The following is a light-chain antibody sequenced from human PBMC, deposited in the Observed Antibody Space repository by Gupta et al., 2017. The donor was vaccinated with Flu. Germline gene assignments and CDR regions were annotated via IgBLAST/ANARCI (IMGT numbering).Light chain of an antibody. J-gene: IGLJ3*02. CDR2: EVS. V-gene: IGLV2-14*01. CDR1: SSDVGGYKY. CDR3: SSKTSSSTLV. Sequence: QSALTQPASVSGSPGQSITISCTGTSSDVGGYKYVSWYQQHPGKAPELMICEVSNRPSGVSNRFSGSKSGNTASRTIYGFQAEDEADYYCSSKTSSSTLVFGGGTKLTVL.